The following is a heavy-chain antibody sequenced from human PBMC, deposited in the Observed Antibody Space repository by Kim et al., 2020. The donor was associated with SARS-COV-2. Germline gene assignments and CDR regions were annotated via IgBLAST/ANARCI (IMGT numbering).Heavy chain of an antibody. CDR1: GDSVSSNSAA. D-gene: IGHD4-17*01. V-gene: IGHV6-1*01. J-gene: IGHJ3*02. CDR2: TYYRSRWYN. CDR3: ARDLPYGDYGAFDI. Sequence: SQTLSLTCAISGDSVSSNSAAWNWIRQSPSRGLEWLGRTYYRSRWYNDYAVSVKSRITINPDTSKYQFSLQLNSVTPEDTAVYYCARDLPYGDYGAFDIWGQGTMVTVSS.